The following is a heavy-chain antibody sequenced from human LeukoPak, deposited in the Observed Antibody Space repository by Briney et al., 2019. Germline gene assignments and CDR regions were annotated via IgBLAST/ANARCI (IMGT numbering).Heavy chain of an antibody. D-gene: IGHD1-26*01. J-gene: IGHJ4*02. CDR3: ARPESGNFYFDY. V-gene: IGHV3-33*01. CDR1: GFSFSRYG. Sequence: PGGSLRLSCAASGFSFSRYGMHWVRQAPGKGLEGVALIWFDGSNTYHADSVRGRFTISRDDSNNTLYLQMNSLRAEDTAVYYCARPESGNFYFDYWGQGTLVTVSS. CDR2: IWFDGSNT.